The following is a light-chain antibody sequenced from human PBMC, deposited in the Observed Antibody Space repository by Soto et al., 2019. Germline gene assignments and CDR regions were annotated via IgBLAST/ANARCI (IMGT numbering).Light chain of an antibody. V-gene: IGLV9-49*01. CDR2: VGTGGIVG. Sequence: QLVLTQPPSASASLGASVTLTCTLSSGYSNYKVDWYQQRPGKGPRFVMRVGTGGIVGSKGDGIPDRFSVLGSGLNRYPTIKNIQEEDESDYHCGADHGSGSNVVFGGGTKLTVL. CDR1: SGYSNYK. J-gene: IGLJ2*01. CDR3: GADHGSGSNVV.